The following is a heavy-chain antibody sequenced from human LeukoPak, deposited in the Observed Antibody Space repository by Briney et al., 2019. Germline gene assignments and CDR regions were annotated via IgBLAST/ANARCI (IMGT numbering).Heavy chain of an antibody. CDR1: GGTFSSYA. CDR2: IIPILGIA. Sequence: SVKVSCKASGGTFSSYAISWVRQAPGQGLEWMGRIIPILGIANYAQKFQGRVTITADKSTSTAYMELSSLRSEDTAVYYCARGHYDILTGYYTNELDYWGQGTLVTVSS. CDR3: ARGHYDILTGYYTNELDY. J-gene: IGHJ4*02. V-gene: IGHV1-69*04. D-gene: IGHD3-9*01.